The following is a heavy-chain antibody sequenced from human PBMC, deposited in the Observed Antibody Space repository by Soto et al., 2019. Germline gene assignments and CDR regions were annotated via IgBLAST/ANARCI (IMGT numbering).Heavy chain of an antibody. CDR1: GYTFSSYG. CDR2: ISTYNGNT. Sequence: XSVKVSCEASGYTFSSYGISWVRQAPVQGLEWMGWISTYNGNTDYAQNFQGRVTLTTDTSTSTAYMELRSLRSDDTAVYYCARPPLGYCDSTTCPNWLDPWGQGTLVTVSS. CDR3: ARPPLGYCDSTTCPNWLDP. J-gene: IGHJ5*02. D-gene: IGHD2-2*01. V-gene: IGHV1-18*04.